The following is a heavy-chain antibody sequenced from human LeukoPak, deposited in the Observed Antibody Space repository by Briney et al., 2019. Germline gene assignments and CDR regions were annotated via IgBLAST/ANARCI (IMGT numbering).Heavy chain of an antibody. CDR3: ARDLNGGGTGMDV. J-gene: IGHJ6*02. D-gene: IGHD2-15*01. V-gene: IGHV1-69*13. Sequence: SVNVSCKASGGTFSSYAISWMRQAPGQGLEWMGGIIPIFGTANYAQKFQGRVTITADESTSTAYMELSSLRSEDTAVYYCARDLNGGGTGMDVWGQGTTVTVSS. CDR2: IIPIFGTA. CDR1: GGTFSSYA.